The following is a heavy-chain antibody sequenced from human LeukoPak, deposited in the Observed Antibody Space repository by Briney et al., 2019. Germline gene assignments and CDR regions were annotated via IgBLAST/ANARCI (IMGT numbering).Heavy chain of an antibody. V-gene: IGHV3-23*01. J-gene: IGHJ4*02. Sequence: PGGSLRLSCAASGFTFRSYAMRWLPHAPGRGLEWVSAISDSGGNTYYADSVKDRFTISRDNSKHTLYLQMSSLRAEDTAVYYCAKKNGDYGDSSKIDYWGQGTLVTVSS. CDR1: GFTFRSYA. CDR2: ISDSGGNT. D-gene: IGHD4-17*01. CDR3: AKKNGDYGDSSKIDY.